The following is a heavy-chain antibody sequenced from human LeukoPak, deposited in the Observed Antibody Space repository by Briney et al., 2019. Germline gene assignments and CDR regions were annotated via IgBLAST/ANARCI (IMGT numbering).Heavy chain of an antibody. D-gene: IGHD2-15*01. CDR3: ARDVVVAAPGYYMDV. J-gene: IGHJ6*03. CDR2: INPNSGGT. CDR1: GYTFTGYY. V-gene: IGHV1-2*02. Sequence: ASVKVSCKASGYTFTGYYMHWVRQAPGQGLEWMGWINPNSGGTNYAQKFQGRVTMTRDTSISTAYMELSRLRSDDTAVYYCARDVVVAAPGYYMDVWRKGTTVTVSS.